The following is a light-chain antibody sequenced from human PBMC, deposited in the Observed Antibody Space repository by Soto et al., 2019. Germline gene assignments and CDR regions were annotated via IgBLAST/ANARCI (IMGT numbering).Light chain of an antibody. CDR2: GNS. CDR1: SSNIGAGYD. Sequence: QSVLTQPPSVSGAPGQRVTISCTGSSSNIGAGYDVHWYQQLPGTAPKLLIYGNSNRPSGVPDRFSGSKSGTSASLAITGLQAEDEADYYCQSYDSSQSALFGGGT. V-gene: IGLV1-40*01. CDR3: QSYDSSQSAL. J-gene: IGLJ3*02.